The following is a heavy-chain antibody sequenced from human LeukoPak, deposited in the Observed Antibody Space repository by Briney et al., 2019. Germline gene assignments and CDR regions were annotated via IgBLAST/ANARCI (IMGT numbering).Heavy chain of an antibody. CDR3: ARVSTPVVPAAISYYYMDV. J-gene: IGHJ6*03. V-gene: IGHV1-69*13. CDR1: GGSFSNYT. CDR2: IIPIFGTA. Sequence: GASVKVSCKASGGSFSNYTISWLRQTPGQGLEWMGGIIPIFGTANYAQKFQGRVTITADESTSTAYMELSSLRSEDTAVYYCARVSTPVVPAAISYYYMDVWGKGTTVTISS. D-gene: IGHD2-2*01.